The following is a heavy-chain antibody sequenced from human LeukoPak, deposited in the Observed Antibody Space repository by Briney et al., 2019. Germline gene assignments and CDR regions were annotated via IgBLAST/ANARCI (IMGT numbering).Heavy chain of an antibody. CDR2: IYYSGST. CDR3: ARHPINYCSSTSCYVP. Sequence: PSETLSLTCTVSGGSISGYYWSWIRQPPGKGLEWIGYIYYSGSTNYNPSLKSRVTISVDTSKNQFSLKLSSVTAADTAVYYCARHPINYCSSTSCYVPWGQGTLVTVSS. J-gene: IGHJ4*02. CDR1: GGSISGYY. D-gene: IGHD2-2*01. V-gene: IGHV4-59*08.